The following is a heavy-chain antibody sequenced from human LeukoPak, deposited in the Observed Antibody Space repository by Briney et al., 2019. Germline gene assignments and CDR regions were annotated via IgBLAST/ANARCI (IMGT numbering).Heavy chain of an antibody. J-gene: IGHJ4*02. V-gene: IGHV3-48*01. CDR2: ITTSSNTL. Sequence: PGGSLRLPCAASGFTFSSYWMHWVRQAPGKGLEWVSYITTSSNTLYYADSVKGRFTISRDNAKNSLYLQMNSLRAEDTAVYYCARTVDGITNFDYWGQGTLVTVSS. CDR1: GFTFSSYW. CDR3: ARTVDGITNFDY. D-gene: IGHD6-19*01.